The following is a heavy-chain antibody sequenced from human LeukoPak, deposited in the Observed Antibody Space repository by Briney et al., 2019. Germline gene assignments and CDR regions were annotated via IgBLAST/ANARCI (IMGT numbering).Heavy chain of an antibody. CDR1: GGSISSYY. Sequence: SETLSLTCTASGGSISSYYWSWIRQPPGKGLEWIGYIYTSGSTNYNPSLKSRVAISVDTSKNQFSLKLSSVTAADTAVYYCARNGRDSSGRYYYYYMDVWGKGTTVTVSS. J-gene: IGHJ6*03. CDR2: IYTSGST. D-gene: IGHD3-22*01. CDR3: ARNGRDSSGRYYYYYMDV. V-gene: IGHV4-4*09.